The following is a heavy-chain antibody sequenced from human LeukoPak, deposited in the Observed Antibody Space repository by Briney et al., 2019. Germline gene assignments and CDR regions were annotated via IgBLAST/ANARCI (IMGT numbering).Heavy chain of an antibody. J-gene: IGHJ4*02. D-gene: IGHD3-3*01. CDR3: ARGLTIFGVVSMDGY. Sequence: ASVKVSCKASGYAFTSYDINWVRQATGQGLEWMGWKNPNSGNTGYAQKFQGRVTITRNTSISTAYMELSSLRSEDTAVYYCARGLTIFGVVSMDGYWGQGTLVTVSS. CDR2: KNPNSGNT. V-gene: IGHV1-8*03. CDR1: GYAFTSYD.